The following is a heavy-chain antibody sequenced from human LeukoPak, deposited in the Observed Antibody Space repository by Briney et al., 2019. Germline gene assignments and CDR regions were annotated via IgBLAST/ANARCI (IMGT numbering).Heavy chain of an antibody. Sequence: ASVKVSCKASGYTFTSYGISWVRQAPGQGLEWMGWISAYNGNTNCAQKLQGRVTMTTDTSTSTAYMELRSLRSDDTAVYYCARVVVVVPALSYYYYMDVWGKGTTVTVSS. V-gene: IGHV1-18*01. CDR3: ARVVVVVPALSYYYYMDV. CDR2: ISAYNGNT. CDR1: GYTFTSYG. J-gene: IGHJ6*03. D-gene: IGHD2-2*01.